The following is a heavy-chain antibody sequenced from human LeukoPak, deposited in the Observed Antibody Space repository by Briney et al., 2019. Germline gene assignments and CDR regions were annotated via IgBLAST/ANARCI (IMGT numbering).Heavy chain of an antibody. CDR1: GFTFSSYW. J-gene: IGHJ4*02. Sequence: GGSLRLSCAASGFTFSSYWMSWVRQAPGKGLEWVANIKQDGSEKYYVDSVKGRFTISRDNAKDSLYLQMNSLRAEDTAVYYCARDRSGSYSDYWGQGTLVTVSS. CDR3: ARDRSGSYSDY. D-gene: IGHD1-26*01. CDR2: IKQDGSEK. V-gene: IGHV3-7*01.